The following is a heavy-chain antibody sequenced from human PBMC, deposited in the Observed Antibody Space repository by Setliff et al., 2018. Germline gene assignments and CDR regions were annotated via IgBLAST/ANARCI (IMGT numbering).Heavy chain of an antibody. CDR3: AREIWNMYDNSWSGYSDL. V-gene: IGHV3-7*03. Sequence: SGGSLRLSCVASGFTISNYWMAWVRQAPGKGLEWVADIRQDGTNKYYVDSVEGRFTISRDNSKNSLFLEMNSLRVEDTALYQCAREIWNMYDNSWSGYSDLWGQGTLVTVSS. J-gene: IGHJ5*02. D-gene: IGHD3-3*01. CDR1: GFTISNYW. CDR2: IRQDGTNK.